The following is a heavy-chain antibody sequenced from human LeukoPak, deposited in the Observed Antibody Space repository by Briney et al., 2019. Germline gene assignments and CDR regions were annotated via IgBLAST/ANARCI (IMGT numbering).Heavy chain of an antibody. CDR3: ARERETGDLDY. CDR1: GGSISSYH. CDR2: IYSSGST. J-gene: IGHJ4*02. V-gene: IGHV4-4*07. Sequence: ETSETLSLTCTVSGGSISSYHWNWIRQSAGRGLEWIGRIYSSGSTNYNVSLKSRVTISLDTSRNQFSLKLNSVTAADTAVYYCARERETGDLDYWGQGTLVTVSS. D-gene: IGHD3-3*01.